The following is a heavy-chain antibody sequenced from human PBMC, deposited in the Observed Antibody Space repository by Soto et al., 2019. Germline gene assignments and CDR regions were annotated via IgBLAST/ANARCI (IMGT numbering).Heavy chain of an antibody. CDR2: IYHSGST. V-gene: IGHV4-59*01. J-gene: IGHJ4*02. CDR3: ARGTWQRFIDQ. Sequence: QVQLQESGPGLVKPSETLSLTCSVSGDSMRNYYWSWIRQPPGKGLEYIGYIYHSGSTNYIPSLKSRVSISVDTSKIQFSLRLSSVTAADTAVYYCARGTWQRFIDQWGQGTLVTVSS. D-gene: IGHD5-12*01. CDR1: GDSMRNYY.